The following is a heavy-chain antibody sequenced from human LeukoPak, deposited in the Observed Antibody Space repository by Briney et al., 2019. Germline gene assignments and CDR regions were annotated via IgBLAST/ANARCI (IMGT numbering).Heavy chain of an antibody. Sequence: PGGSLRLSCVASGFTFSKRWMTWVRQAPGKGLEWVANIKQDGSEKYYVDSVKGRFTISRDNAKNSLYLQMNSLRAEDTAVYYCATYSILNAREFRYWGQGTLVTVTS. J-gene: IGHJ1*01. CDR2: IKQDGSEK. CDR1: GFTFSKRW. D-gene: IGHD4-11*01. CDR3: ATYSILNAREFRY. V-gene: IGHV3-7*01.